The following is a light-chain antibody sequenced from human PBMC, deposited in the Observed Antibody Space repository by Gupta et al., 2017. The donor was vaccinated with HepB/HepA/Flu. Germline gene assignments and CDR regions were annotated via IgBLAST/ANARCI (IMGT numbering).Light chain of an antibody. CDR3: AGWDDGMRGLV. CDR2: RNS. V-gene: IGLV1-47*01. CDR1: SSNIGSNH. Sequence: QSVVTQPPSASGTPGQRVTISCSGSSSNIGSNHLAWYQQVPGKDPKSLIDRNSQRPSGVPDRFSGSKSGTYASLAIRGLRSEDDADDYCAGWDDGMRGLVFGGGTQLTVL. J-gene: IGLJ3*02.